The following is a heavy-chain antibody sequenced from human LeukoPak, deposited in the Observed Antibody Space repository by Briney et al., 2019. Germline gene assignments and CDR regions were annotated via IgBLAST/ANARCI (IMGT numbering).Heavy chain of an antibody. CDR2: INHSGSP. CDR3: ARSYSSSWSLFDP. Sequence: PSETLSLTCAVYGGSFSGHYWSWIRQPPGKGLEWIGEINHSGSPNYNPSLKSRVTISVDTSKNQFSLKLSSVTAADTAVYYCARSYSSSWSLFDPWGQGTLVTVSS. J-gene: IGHJ5*02. D-gene: IGHD6-13*01. CDR1: GGSFSGHY. V-gene: IGHV4-34*01.